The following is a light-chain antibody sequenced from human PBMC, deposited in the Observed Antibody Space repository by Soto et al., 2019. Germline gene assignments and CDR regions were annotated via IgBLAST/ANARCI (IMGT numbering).Light chain of an antibody. CDR1: SSDVGDYND. CDR2: EVS. J-gene: IGLJ2*01. V-gene: IGLV2-8*01. CDR3: SSYAGSDSVI. Sequence: QSALTQPPSASGSPGQSVTISCTGTSSDVGDYNDISWYQQRPGKAPKLMIYEVSKRPSGVPDRFSGSKSGNAASLTVSGLQAEDEADYYCSSYAGSDSVIFGGGTKLTVL.